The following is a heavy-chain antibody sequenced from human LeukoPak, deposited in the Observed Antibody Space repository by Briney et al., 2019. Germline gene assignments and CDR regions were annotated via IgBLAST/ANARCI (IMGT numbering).Heavy chain of an antibody. Sequence: SVKVSCKASGYTFTSYAMNWVRQAPGQGLEWMGGIIPIFGTANYAQKFQGRVTITADESTSTVYMELSSLRSEDTAVYYCARNVHSGFDYWGQGTLVTVSS. V-gene: IGHV1-69*13. CDR2: IIPIFGTA. D-gene: IGHD3-10*01. CDR3: ARNVHSGFDY. CDR1: GYTFTSYA. J-gene: IGHJ4*02.